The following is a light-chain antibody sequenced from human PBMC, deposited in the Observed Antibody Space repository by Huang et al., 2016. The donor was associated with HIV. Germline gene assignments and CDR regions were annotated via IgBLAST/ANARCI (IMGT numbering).Light chain of an antibody. V-gene: IGKV1-33*01. CDR2: DAS. CDR3: QQYDDVPIS. Sequence: DIQMTQSPSSLSASVGDRVTITCQASQDINNFLKWYQQKQGKSPKLLILDASNLQTGVPSMFSGSGSGTHFTFTITSLQRDDIGTYYCQQYDDVPISFGGGTKV. CDR1: QDINNF. J-gene: IGKJ4*01.